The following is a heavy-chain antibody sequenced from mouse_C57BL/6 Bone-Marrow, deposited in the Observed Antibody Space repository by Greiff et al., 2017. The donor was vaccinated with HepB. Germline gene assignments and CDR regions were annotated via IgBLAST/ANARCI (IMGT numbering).Heavy chain of an antibody. CDR3: ARDDYWYFDV. CDR1: GYTFTSYT. V-gene: IGHV1-4*01. Sequence: VKLVESGAELARPGASVKMSCKASGYTFTSYTMHWVKQRPGQGLEWIGYINPSSGYTKYNQKFKDKATLTADKSSSTAYMQLSSLTSEDSAVYYCARDDYWYFDVWGTGTTVTVSS. CDR2: INPSSGYT. J-gene: IGHJ1*03.